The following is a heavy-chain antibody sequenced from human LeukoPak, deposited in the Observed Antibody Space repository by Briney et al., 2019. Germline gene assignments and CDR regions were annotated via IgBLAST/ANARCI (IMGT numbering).Heavy chain of an antibody. CDR1: EFTFSRFW. CDR3: ARRGQYFDV. J-gene: IGHJ4*02. CDR2: INEDGSEN. V-gene: IGHV3-7*04. Sequence: SGGSLRLSCAASEFTFSRFWMSWVRQAPGKGLEWVAKINEDGSENYYVDSVKGRFTISRDNAKNSLYLQMNSLRAEDTAVYYCARRGQYFDVTGQGTLVTASS.